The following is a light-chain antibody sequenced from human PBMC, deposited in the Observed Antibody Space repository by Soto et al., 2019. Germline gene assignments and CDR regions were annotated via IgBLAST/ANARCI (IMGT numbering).Light chain of an antibody. J-gene: IGLJ1*01. CDR1: SSNIGSNT. CDR2: NNN. V-gene: IGLV1-44*01. CDR3: AAWDDSLNGLV. Sequence: QSVLTQPPSASGPPGQRVPISCSGSSSNIGSNTVNWYQQLPGTAPKLLIYNNNQRPSGVPDRFSGSKSGTSASLAISGLQSEDEADYYCAAWDDSLNGLVFGTGTKVTVL.